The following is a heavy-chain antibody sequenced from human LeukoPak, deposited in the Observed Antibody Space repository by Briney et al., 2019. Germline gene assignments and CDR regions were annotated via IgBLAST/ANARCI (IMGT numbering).Heavy chain of an antibody. CDR2: ISSSSSYI. Sequence: NPGGSLRLSCAASGFTFSSYSMNWVRQAPGKGLEWVSSISSSSSYIYYADSVKGRFTISRDNAKDSLYLQMNSLRAEDTAVYYCATQGTYGDFDDYYYYGMDVWGQGTTVTVSS. J-gene: IGHJ6*02. D-gene: IGHD4-17*01. V-gene: IGHV3-21*01. CDR1: GFTFSSYS. CDR3: ATQGTYGDFDDYYYYGMDV.